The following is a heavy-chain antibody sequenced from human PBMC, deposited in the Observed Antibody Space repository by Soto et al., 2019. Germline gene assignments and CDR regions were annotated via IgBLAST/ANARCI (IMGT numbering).Heavy chain of an antibody. CDR3: AKHDFWTLYNTGLDS. D-gene: IGHD3-3*01. Sequence: ASVKALCKASRFSFTGYYIHWLRQAPLQGLEWMGWINAHSGGTEYAQKFQGRVTLTRDTSIATAYLQMNSLRAEDTAVYYCAKHDFWTLYNTGLDSWGQGTLVTVSS. V-gene: IGHV1-2*02. J-gene: IGHJ4*02. CDR1: RFSFTGYY. CDR2: INAHSGGT.